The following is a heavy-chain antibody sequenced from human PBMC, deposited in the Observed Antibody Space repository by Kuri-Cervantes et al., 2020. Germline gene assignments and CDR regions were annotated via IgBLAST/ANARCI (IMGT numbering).Heavy chain of an antibody. Sequence: GGSLRLSCAASGFTFSNYAMAWVRQAPGKGLEWVSTIRGTGTSTYYADSVKGRFTISRDNSKNTLYLQMNSLRAEDTAVYYCARPKAGSGFAFDIWGQGTMVTVSS. D-gene: IGHD3-10*01. J-gene: IGHJ3*02. V-gene: IGHV3-23*01. CDR3: ARPKAGSGFAFDI. CDR1: GFTFSNYA. CDR2: IRGTGTST.